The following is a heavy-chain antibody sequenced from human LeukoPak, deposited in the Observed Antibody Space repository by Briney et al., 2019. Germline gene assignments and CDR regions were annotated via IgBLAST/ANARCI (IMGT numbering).Heavy chain of an antibody. CDR1: GFTFSDYG. CDR3: AKAGDYYYYYMDV. Sequence: GGSLRLSCAASGFTFSDYGMHWVRQAPGKGLEWVAFIRYDGSNKYYADSVKGRFTISRDNSKNTVYLQMNSLRAEDTAVYYCAKAGDYYYYYMDVWGKGTTVTVSS. J-gene: IGHJ6*03. V-gene: IGHV3-30*02. D-gene: IGHD1-26*01. CDR2: IRYDGSNK.